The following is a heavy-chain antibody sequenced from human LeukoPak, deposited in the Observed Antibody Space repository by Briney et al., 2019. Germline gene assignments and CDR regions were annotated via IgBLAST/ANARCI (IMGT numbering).Heavy chain of an antibody. D-gene: IGHD4-23*01. CDR1: GFTFSTYA. CDR2: ISGSGGST. V-gene: IGHV3-23*01. J-gene: IGHJ4*02. Sequence: GGSLRLSCAASGFTFSTYAVTWVRQAPGKGLEWVSTISGSGGSTYYADSVKGRFTISRDNSKNTLYLQMNSLRAEDTAVYYCAKGKDYGVNFDYWGQGTLVTVSS. CDR3: AKGKDYGVNFDY.